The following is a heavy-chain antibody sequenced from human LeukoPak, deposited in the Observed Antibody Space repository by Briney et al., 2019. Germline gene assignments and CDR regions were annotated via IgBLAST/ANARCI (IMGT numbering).Heavy chain of an antibody. CDR3: ASRTCSGGSCFDY. V-gene: IGHV4-38-2*02. CDR1: GYSISSGYY. D-gene: IGHD2-15*01. J-gene: IGHJ4*02. CDR2: IYYSGST. Sequence: SETLSLTCTVSGYSISSGYYWGWIRQPPGKGLEWIGSIYYSGSTYYNPSPKSRVTISVDTSKNQFSLKLSSVTAADTAVYYCASRTCSGGSCFDYWGQGTLVTVSS.